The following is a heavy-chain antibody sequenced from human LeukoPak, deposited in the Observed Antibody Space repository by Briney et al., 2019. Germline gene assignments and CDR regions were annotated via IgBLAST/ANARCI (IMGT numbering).Heavy chain of an antibody. Sequence: GGSLRLSCAASGFTVSSNYMSWVRQAPGKGLEWVSVIHSGGSTYYADSVKGRFTISRDNSKNTLYLQMNSLRAEDTAVYYCARNSRVDAGADYWGQGTLVTVSS. CDR1: GFTVSSNY. D-gene: IGHD2/OR15-2a*01. CDR3: ARNSRVDAGADY. V-gene: IGHV3-53*01. J-gene: IGHJ4*02. CDR2: IHSGGST.